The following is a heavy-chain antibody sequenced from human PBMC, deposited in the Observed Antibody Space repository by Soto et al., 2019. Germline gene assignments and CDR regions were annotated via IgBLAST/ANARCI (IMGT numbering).Heavy chain of an antibody. V-gene: IGHV4-30-4*01. CDR1: GGSISSGDYY. CDR2: IYYSGST. D-gene: IGHD3-10*01. CDR3: ARGEGFGEVPQALLGYGMDV. J-gene: IGHJ6*02. Sequence: QVQLQESGPGLVKPSQTLSLTCTVSGGSISSGDYYWSWIRQPPGKGLEWIGYIYYSGSTYYNPSLKGRVTISVDTSKNQFALKLSSVTAADTAVYYCARGEGFGEVPQALLGYGMDVWGQGTTVTVSS.